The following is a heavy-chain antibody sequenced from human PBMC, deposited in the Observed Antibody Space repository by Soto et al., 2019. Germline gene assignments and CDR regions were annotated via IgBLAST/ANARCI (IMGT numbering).Heavy chain of an antibody. J-gene: IGHJ5*02. V-gene: IGHV5-51*01. Sequence: GESLKISCKGSGYSFTSYWIGWVRQMPGKGLEWMGIIYPGDSDTRYSPSFQGQVTISADKSISTAYLQWSSLKASDTAMYYCARLERIAAAGNWFDPWGQGTLVTVSS. CDR3: ARLERIAAAGNWFDP. CDR2: IYPGDSDT. CDR1: GYSFTSYW. D-gene: IGHD6-13*01.